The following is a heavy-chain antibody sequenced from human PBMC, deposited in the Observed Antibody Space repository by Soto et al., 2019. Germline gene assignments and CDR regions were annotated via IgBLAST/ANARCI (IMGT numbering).Heavy chain of an antibody. CDR1: GGSISSYY. D-gene: IGHD5-12*01. CDR2: IYYSGST. V-gene: IGHV4-59*08. J-gene: IGHJ4*02. Sequence: SETLSLTCTVSGGSISSYYWSWIRQPPGKGLEWIGYIYYSGSTNYNPSLKSRVTISVDTSKNQFSLKLSSVTAADTAVYYCARRGYSGYDSSFDYWGQGTLVTVSS. CDR3: ARRGYSGYDSSFDY.